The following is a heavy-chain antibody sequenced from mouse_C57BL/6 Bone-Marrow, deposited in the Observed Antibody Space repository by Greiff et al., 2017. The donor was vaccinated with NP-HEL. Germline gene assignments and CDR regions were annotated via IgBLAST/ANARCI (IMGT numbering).Heavy chain of an antibody. D-gene: IGHD2-3*01. CDR2: IYPGSGNT. CDR1: GYSFTSYY. J-gene: IGHJ2*01. V-gene: IGHV1-66*01. Sequence: QVHVKQSGPELVKPGASVKISCKASGYSFTSYYIHWVKQRPGQGLEWIGWIYPGSGNTTYNEKFKGKATLTADTSSSTAYMQLSSLTSEDSAVYYCAWFYDGYYGDYWGQGTTLTVSS. CDR3: AWFYDGYYGDY.